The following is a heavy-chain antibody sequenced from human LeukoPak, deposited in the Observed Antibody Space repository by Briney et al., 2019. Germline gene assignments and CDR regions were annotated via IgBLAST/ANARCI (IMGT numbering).Heavy chain of an antibody. CDR3: ARDAVSGWLDKGYYFDY. J-gene: IGHJ4*02. CDR1: GGSISSYY. D-gene: IGHD6-19*01. Sequence: PSETLSLTCTVSGGSISSYYWSWIRQPAGKGLGWIGRIYTSGSTNYNPSLKSRVTMSVDTSKNQSSLKLSSVTAADTAVYYCARDAVSGWLDKGYYFDYWGQGTLVTVSS. V-gene: IGHV4-4*07. CDR2: IYTSGST.